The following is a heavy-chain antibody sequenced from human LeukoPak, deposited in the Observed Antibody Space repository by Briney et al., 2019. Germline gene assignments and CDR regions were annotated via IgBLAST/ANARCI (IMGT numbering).Heavy chain of an antibody. Sequence: PSETLSLTCTVSGGSISSYYWSWIRQPPGKGLEWIGYIYHSGSTDYNPSLKSRVTISVDTSKSQFSLKLTSVTAADTAVYYCARSWYNGNYHGAINMWDEGTMVTVTS. CDR1: GGSISSYY. D-gene: IGHD1-26*01. CDR3: ARSWYNGNYHGAINM. CDR2: IYHSGST. V-gene: IGHV4-4*09. J-gene: IGHJ3*02.